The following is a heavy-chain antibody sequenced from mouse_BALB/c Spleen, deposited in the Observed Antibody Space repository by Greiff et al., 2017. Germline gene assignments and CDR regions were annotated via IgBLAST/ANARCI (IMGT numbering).Heavy chain of an antibody. CDR3: ARSGNYGSLAY. Sequence: VQGVESGAELAKPGASVKMSCKASGYTFTSYWMHWVKQRPGQGLEWIGYINPSTGYTEYNQKFKDKATLTADKSSSTAYMQLSSLTSEDSAVYYCARSGNYGSLAYWGQGTLVTVSA. CDR2: INPSTGYT. CDR1: GYTFTSYW. V-gene: IGHV1-7*01. D-gene: IGHD2-1*01. J-gene: IGHJ3*01.